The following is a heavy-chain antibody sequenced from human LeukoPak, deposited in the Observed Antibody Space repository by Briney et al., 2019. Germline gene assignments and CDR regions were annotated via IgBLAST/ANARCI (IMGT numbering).Heavy chain of an antibody. CDR2: ISYDGSNK. CDR1: GFTFSSYG. D-gene: IGHD3-9*01. V-gene: IGHV3-30*18. J-gene: IGHJ3*02. Sequence: PTGMSLRLSCAASGFTFSSYGMHWVRQAPGKGLEWVAVISYDGSNKYYADSVKGRFTISRDNSKNTLYLQMNSLRAEDTAVYYCAKGGYFDWLYAFDIWGQGTMVTVSS. CDR3: AKGGYFDWLYAFDI.